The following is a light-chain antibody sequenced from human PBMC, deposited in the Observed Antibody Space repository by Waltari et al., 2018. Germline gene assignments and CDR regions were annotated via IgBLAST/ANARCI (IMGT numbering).Light chain of an antibody. J-gene: IGLJ1*01. CDR3: QAWDSSAFV. Sequence: SYQVTQPRSVSVAPRQGATITSSGGESGGKYVSWYQQKSGQSPVLVIYRDDKRPSGIPERFSGSNSGNTATLTISGTQPMDEADYYCQAWDSSAFVFGAGTKVTVL. CDR2: RDD. CDR1: ESGGKY. V-gene: IGLV3-1*01.